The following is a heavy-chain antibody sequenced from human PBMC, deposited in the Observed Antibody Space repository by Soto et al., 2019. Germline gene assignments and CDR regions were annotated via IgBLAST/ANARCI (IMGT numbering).Heavy chain of an antibody. CDR2: IIPIFGTA. V-gene: IGHV1-69*01. CDR3: ARVLLSFGAKQNYYGMDV. J-gene: IGHJ6*02. Sequence: VKLAYKASGGPFSSYAVSWVRQSPGQGLEWMGGIIPIFGTANYAQKFQGRVTITADESTSTAYMELSSLRSEDTAVYYCARVLLSFGAKQNYYGMDVCGQRTTVTVSS. D-gene: IGHD3-10*01. CDR1: GGPFSSYA.